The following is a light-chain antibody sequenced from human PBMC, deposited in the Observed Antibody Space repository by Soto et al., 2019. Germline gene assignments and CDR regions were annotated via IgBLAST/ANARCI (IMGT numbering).Light chain of an antibody. V-gene: IGKV1-39*01. Sequence: DIQVTQSPSSVSASVGDRVTITCRASQDIAGYLAWYQQKPGKAPKLLIYATSNLRSGVPSRFSGGGSGTDFTLTISSLQPEDFATYYCQQSYTTPRTFGQGTKVDIK. CDR1: QDIAGY. CDR2: ATS. J-gene: IGKJ1*01. CDR3: QQSYTTPRT.